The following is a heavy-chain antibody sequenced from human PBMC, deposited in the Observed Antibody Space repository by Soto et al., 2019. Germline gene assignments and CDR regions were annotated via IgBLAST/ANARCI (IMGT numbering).Heavy chain of an antibody. CDR1: GYTFTSYA. D-gene: IGHD4-17*01. J-gene: IGHJ4*02. CDR2: INAGNGNT. Sequence: ASVKVSCKASGYTFTSYAMHWARQAPGQRLEWMGWINAGNGNTKYSQKFQGRVTITRDTSASTAYMELSSLRSEDTAVYYCARDPDYGDYGTSPADDYWGQGTLVTVSS. V-gene: IGHV1-3*01. CDR3: ARDPDYGDYGTSPADDY.